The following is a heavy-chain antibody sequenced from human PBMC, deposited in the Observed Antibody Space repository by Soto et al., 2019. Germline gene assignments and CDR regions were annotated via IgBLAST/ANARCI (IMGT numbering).Heavy chain of an antibody. Sequence: QVQLVQSGAEVKKPGASVKVSCEAYGYTFRNYGITWVRPAPGQGLEWMGWVSAYNRNTNYPQKFQERVTMTTDTSTSTAYMELRSLRSDDTAIYCCARERQWESLPYWGQGTLVTVSS. D-gene: IGHD1-26*01. V-gene: IGHV1-18*01. CDR3: ARERQWESLPY. CDR2: VSAYNRNT. J-gene: IGHJ4*02. CDR1: GYTFRNYG.